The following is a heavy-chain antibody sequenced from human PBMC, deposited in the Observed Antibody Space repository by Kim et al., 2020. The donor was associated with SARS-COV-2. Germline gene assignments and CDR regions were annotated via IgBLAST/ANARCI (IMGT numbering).Heavy chain of an antibody. V-gene: IGHV3-23*01. CDR1: GFTFSSYA. D-gene: IGHD6-19*01. CDR3: AKTEPAIPEARIAVAGTTGFDY. CDR2: ISGSGGST. J-gene: IGHJ4*02. Sequence: GGSLRLSCAASGFTFSSYAMSWVRQAPGKGLEWVSAISGSGGSTYYADSVKGRFTISRDNSKNTLYLQMNSLRAEDTAVYYCAKTEPAIPEARIAVAGTTGFDYWGQGTLVTVSS.